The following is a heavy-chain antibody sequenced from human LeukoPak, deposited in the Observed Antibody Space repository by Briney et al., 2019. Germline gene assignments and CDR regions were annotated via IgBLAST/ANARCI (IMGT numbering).Heavy chain of an antibody. Sequence: EWXXGFDPEDGETIYAQKFQGRVTMTEDTSTDTAYMELSSLRSEDTAVYYCATQIFVGATLFDYWGQGTLVTVSS. J-gene: IGHJ4*02. CDR2: FDPEDGET. CDR3: ATQIFVGATLFDY. V-gene: IGHV1-24*01. D-gene: IGHD1-26*01.